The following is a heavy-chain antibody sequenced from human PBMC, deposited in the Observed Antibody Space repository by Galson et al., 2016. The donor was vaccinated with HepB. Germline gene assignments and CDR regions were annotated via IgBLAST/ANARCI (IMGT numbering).Heavy chain of an antibody. J-gene: IGHJ4*02. Sequence: SVKVSCKASGYTFTNYALNWVRQAPGQGLEWMGWINTNAGNPTYAQGFTGRFVFSLDTSVSTAYLQISSLKAEDTAMYYCARGRGSVAVAGTITLYYFDSWGQGTLVTVSS. V-gene: IGHV7-4-1*02. CDR1: GYTFTNYA. D-gene: IGHD6-19*01. CDR2: INTNAGNP. CDR3: ARGRGSVAVAGTITLYYFDS.